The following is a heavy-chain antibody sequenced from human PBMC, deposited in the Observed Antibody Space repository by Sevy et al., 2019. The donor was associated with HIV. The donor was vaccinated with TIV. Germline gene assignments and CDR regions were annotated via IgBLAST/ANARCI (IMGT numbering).Heavy chain of an antibody. Sequence: GGSLRLSCAASGFTFTSYAMNWVRQAPGKGLDWVSSISGSGRSTYYADSVEGLFTISRDNSKNTLSLKMNRLRADDTAVYYCAKGYCSGGSCPRDYYYYGMDVWGQGTTVTVSS. J-gene: IGHJ6*02. CDR3: AKGYCSGGSCPRDYYYYGMDV. D-gene: IGHD2-15*01. V-gene: IGHV3-23*01. CDR2: ISGSGRST. CDR1: GFTFTSYA.